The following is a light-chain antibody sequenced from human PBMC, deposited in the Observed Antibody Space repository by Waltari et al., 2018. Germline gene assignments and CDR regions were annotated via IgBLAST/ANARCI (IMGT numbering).Light chain of an antibody. Sequence: DIQMTQSPASLSASVGDRVTVSCRASQDINDELNWYQQKTGSAPILLVYAASNIQTGVSSRFSASGSGTDFTLTISSLQPEDVGTYYCQQDYSSPYIFGPGTKVEI. CDR2: AAS. CDR3: QQDYSSPYI. V-gene: IGKV1-27*01. J-gene: IGKJ2*01. CDR1: QDINDE.